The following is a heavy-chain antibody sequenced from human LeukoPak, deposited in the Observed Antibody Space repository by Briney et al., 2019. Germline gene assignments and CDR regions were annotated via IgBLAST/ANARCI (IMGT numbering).Heavy chain of an antibody. CDR3: ARASHSMGAISYYFDY. J-gene: IGHJ4*02. CDR2: MNPNSGNT. CDR1: GYTFTIYD. Sequence: AAVKVSCKASGYTFTIYDINWVRQATGQGLEWMGLMNPNSGNTGYAQKFQDRVTMTSYTSISKAYMELRSLRSEDTDVYYCARASHSMGAISYYFDYWGQGTLVTVSS. D-gene: IGHD1-26*01. V-gene: IGHV1-8*01.